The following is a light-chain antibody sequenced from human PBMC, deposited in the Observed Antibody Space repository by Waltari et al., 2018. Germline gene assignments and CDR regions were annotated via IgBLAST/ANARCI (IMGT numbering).Light chain of an antibody. CDR2: ASS. CDR1: QGISSY. Sequence: AIRMTQSPSPFSASTGDRVTITCRASQGISSYFSWYQQKPGKAPNLLIYASSTLQRGVPSRFSGSGSVTDFTLTISCLQSEDFATYYCQQYYSYPYAFGQGTKLEIK. V-gene: IGKV1-8*01. CDR3: QQYYSYPYA. J-gene: IGKJ2*01.